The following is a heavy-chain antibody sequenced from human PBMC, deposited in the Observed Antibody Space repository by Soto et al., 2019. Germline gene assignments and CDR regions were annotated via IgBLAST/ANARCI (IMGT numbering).Heavy chain of an antibody. V-gene: IGHV4-38-2*02. CDR2: IYHSGST. CDR3: AREGATSFHPFDY. D-gene: IGHD1-26*01. Sequence: PSETLSLTCAVSGYSISSGYYWGWIRQPPGKGLEWIGSIYHSGSTYYNPSLKSRVTISVDTSKNQFSLKLSSVTAADTAVYYCAREGATSFHPFDYWGQGTLVTVSS. CDR1: GYSISSGYY. J-gene: IGHJ4*02.